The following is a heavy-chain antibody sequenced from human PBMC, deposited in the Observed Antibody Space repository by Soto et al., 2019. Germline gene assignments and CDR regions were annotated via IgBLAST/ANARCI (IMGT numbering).Heavy chain of an antibody. CDR2: IWYDGSNK. Sequence: QVQLVESGGGVVQPGRSLRLSCAASGFTFSSYGMHWVRQAPGKGLEWVAVIWYDGSNKYYADSVKGRFTISRDNSKNTLYLQMNSLRAEDTALYYCARDQGWHMTPGCQGTLVTVSS. CDR1: GFTFSSYG. V-gene: IGHV3-33*01. J-gene: IGHJ5*02. CDR3: ARDQGWHMTP. D-gene: IGHD6-19*01.